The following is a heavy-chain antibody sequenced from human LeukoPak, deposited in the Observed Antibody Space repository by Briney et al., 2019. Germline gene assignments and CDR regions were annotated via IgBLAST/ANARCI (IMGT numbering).Heavy chain of an antibody. D-gene: IGHD6-19*01. CDR3: AREGSSGWKYNWFDP. CDR2: IYYSGST. CDR1: GGSIISYY. Sequence: PSETLSLTCTVSGGSIISYYWSWIRQPPGKGLEWIGYIYYSGSTNYNPSLKSRVTISVDTSKNQFSLKLSSVTAADTAVYYCAREGSSGWKYNWFDPWGQGTLVTVSS. J-gene: IGHJ5*02. V-gene: IGHV4-59*01.